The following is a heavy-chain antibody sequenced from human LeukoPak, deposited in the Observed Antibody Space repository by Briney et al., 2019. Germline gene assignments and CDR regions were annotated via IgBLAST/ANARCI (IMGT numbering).Heavy chain of an antibody. D-gene: IGHD4-17*01. CDR2: IYYSGST. Sequence: SETLSLTCTVSGGSISSYYWSWIRQPPGKGLEWIGYIYYSGSTNDNPSLKSRVTISVDTSKNQFSLKLSSVTAADTAVYYCARGTTVTTDYYYGMDVWGQGTTVTVSS. J-gene: IGHJ6*02. V-gene: IGHV4-59*01. CDR1: GGSISSYY. CDR3: ARGTTVTTDYYYGMDV.